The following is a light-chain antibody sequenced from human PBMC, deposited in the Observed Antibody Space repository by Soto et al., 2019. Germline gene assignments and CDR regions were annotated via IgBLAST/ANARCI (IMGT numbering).Light chain of an antibody. V-gene: IGLV2-14*01. J-gene: IGLJ1*01. CDR2: EVS. CDR1: SSDVGGSNY. Sequence: QSALTQPDSVSGSPGQSITISCTGTSSDVGGSNYVSWYQQHPGKAPKLMIYEVSNRPSVLSNRFSGSKSGNTSSLNISGLQAEDEADYYCRSYTSSSTLVFGTGTKLTVL. CDR3: RSYTSSSTLV.